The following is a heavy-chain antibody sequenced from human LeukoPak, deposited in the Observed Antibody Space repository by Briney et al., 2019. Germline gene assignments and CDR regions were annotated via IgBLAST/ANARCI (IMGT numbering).Heavy chain of an antibody. J-gene: IGHJ4*02. CDR3: ARLGYCSNGVCYAPGY. Sequence: PSETLSLTCAVYGGSFSGYYWSWIRQPPGKGLEWIGEINHSGSTKYNPSLKSRVTISVDTSKNQFSLKLNSVTAADTAVYYCARLGYCSNGVCYAPGYWGQGTLVTVSS. CDR2: INHSGST. D-gene: IGHD2-8*01. CDR1: GGSFSGYY. V-gene: IGHV4-34*01.